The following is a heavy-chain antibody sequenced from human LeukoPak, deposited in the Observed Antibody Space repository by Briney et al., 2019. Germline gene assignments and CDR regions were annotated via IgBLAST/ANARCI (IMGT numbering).Heavy chain of an antibody. V-gene: IGHV3-33*07. CDR3: ARGGDY. CDR1: GFTFNNYG. J-gene: IGHJ4*02. Sequence: GGSLRLSCAASGFTFNNYGMYWVRQAPGKGLEWVAVIWYDGSNKYYADSVKGRFTISRDNSKNTLYLQMNSLRAEDTAVYYCARGGDYWGQGTLVTVSS. CDR2: IWYDGSNK.